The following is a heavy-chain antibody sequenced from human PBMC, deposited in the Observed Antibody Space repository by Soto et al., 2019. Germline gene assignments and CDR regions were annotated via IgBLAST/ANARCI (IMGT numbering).Heavy chain of an antibody. CDR3: ARGPSGDQVDY. CDR1: GASISNGYYS. CDR2: IHSGGTT. Sequence: QVQLQEPGPRLVEPSHTLSLTCTVSGASISNGYYSWSWIRQSPGTGLEWIGHIHSGGTTYSNPSLKSRLTISVDMSKNPFSLKLSSLPAADTAVYYCARGPSGDQVDYWGQGTLVTVSS. J-gene: IGHJ4*02. D-gene: IGHD1-26*01. V-gene: IGHV4-30-4*01.